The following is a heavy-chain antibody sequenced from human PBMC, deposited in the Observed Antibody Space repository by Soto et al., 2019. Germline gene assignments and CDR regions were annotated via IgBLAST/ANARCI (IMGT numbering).Heavy chain of an antibody. CDR1: GFTFSSYA. CDR3: ANGTVARYYYYYYYMDV. D-gene: IGHD6-19*01. J-gene: IGHJ6*03. CDR2: ISGSGGST. V-gene: IGHV3-23*01. Sequence: EVQLLESGGGLVQPGGSLRLSCAASGFTFSSYAMSWVRQAPGKGLEWVSAISGSGGSTYYADSVKGRFTISRDNSKNTLYLQMNSLRAEDTAVYYCANGTVARYYYYYYYMDVWGKGTTVTVSS.